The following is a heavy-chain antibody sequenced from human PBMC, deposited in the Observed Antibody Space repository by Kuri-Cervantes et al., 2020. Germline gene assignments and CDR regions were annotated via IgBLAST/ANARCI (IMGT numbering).Heavy chain of an antibody. CDR2: INPSGGST. V-gene: IGHV1-46*01. CDR1: GYTFTSYY. D-gene: IGHD6-19*01. J-gene: IGHJ4*02. Sequence: ASVKVSCKASGYTFTSYYMHWVRQAPGQGLEWMGIINPSGGSTSYAQKFQGRVTMTRDTSTSTVYMKLSSLRSEDTAVYYCARAANGIAVAGRGYYFDYWGQGTLVTVSS. CDR3: ARAANGIAVAGRGYYFDY.